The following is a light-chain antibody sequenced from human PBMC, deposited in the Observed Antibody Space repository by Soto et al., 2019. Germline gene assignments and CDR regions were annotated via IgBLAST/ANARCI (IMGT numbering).Light chain of an antibody. CDR2: DAS. CDR1: QSVSSY. J-gene: IGKJ1*01. CDR3: QQYDSSPRT. V-gene: IGKV3-11*01. Sequence: EIVLTQSPATLSLSPGERATLSCMASQSVSSYLAWYQQKPGQAPRLLIYDASNRATGIPARFSGSGSGTDFTLTISSLEPEDFAVYYCQQYDSSPRTFGQGTKVDIK.